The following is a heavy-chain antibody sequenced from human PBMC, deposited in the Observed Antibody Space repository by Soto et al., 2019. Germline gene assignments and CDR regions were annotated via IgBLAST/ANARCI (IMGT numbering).Heavy chain of an antibody. CDR3: ARGDCSGGSCYSVDI. J-gene: IGHJ3*02. CDR1: GGSISSINW. V-gene: IGHV4-4*02. Sequence: SETLSVTCAVAGGSISSINWWSWIRQPPGKGLEWIGEIYHSGSTNYNPSLKSRVTISVDKSKNQFSLKLSSVTAADTAVYYCARGDCSGGSCYSVDIWGQGTMVTVSS. D-gene: IGHD2-15*01. CDR2: IYHSGST.